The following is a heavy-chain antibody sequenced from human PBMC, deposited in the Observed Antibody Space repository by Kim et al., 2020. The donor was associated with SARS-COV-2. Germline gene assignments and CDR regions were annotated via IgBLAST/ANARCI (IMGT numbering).Heavy chain of an antibody. D-gene: IGHD2-21*02. CDR2: ISGSGGST. CDR1: GFTFSSYA. CDR3: AKTPQPPRYCGGDCYEFWFDP. V-gene: IGHV3-23*01. J-gene: IGHJ5*02. Sequence: GGSLRLSCADSGFTFSSYAMSWVRQAPGKGLEWVSAISGSGGSTYYADSVKGRFTISRDNSKNTLYLQMNSLRAEDTAVYYCAKTPQPPRYCGGDCYEFWFDPWGQGTLVTVSS.